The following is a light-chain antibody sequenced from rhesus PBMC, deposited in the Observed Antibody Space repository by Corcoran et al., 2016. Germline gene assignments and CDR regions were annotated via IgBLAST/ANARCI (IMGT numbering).Light chain of an antibody. J-gene: IGKJ3*01. Sequence: DIQMTQSPSSVSASVGDRVTLTCRASQGISSYLAWYQQKPGKAPKLLIFYVTTLQSGGPSRFMGSGSGTELNTPISSLQPEDFATYYCQQYNSLPFTFGPGTKLDIK. CDR1: QGISSY. CDR2: YVT. V-gene: IGKV1-25*01. CDR3: QQYNSLPFT.